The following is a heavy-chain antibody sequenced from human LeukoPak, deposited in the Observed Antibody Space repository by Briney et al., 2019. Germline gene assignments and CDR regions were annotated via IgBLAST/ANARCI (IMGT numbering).Heavy chain of an antibody. CDR1: GFTFSSYS. Sequence: GGSLRLSCAASGFTFSSYSMNWVRQAPGKGLEWVSSISSSSSYIYYADSVKGRFTISRDNAKNSLYLQMNSLRAEDTAVYYCARCLRYFDFYDDYWGQGTLVTVSS. D-gene: IGHD3-9*01. J-gene: IGHJ4*02. CDR2: ISSSSSYI. CDR3: ARCLRYFDFYDDY. V-gene: IGHV3-21*01.